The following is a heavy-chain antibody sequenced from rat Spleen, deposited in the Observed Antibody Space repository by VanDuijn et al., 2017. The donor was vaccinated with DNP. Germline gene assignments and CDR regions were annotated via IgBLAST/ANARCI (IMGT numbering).Heavy chain of an antibody. CDR2: ITSGSGTT. Sequence: EVQLVESGGGLVQPGRSLKLSCIASGFTFNNYYMTWIRQVPGKGLEWIASITSGSGTTSYPDSVKGRFTISRDNAKSSLYLQMNSLKSEDTATYYCASVALDWELGFFDYWGQGVMVTVSS. J-gene: IGHJ2*01. CDR3: ASVALDWELGFFDY. CDR1: GFTFNNYY. D-gene: IGHD5-1*01. V-gene: IGHV5-31*01.